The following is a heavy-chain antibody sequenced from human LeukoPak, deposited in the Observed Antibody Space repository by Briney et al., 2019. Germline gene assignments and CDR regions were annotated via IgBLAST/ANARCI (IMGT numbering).Heavy chain of an antibody. CDR2: INSDGGGT. V-gene: IGHV3-74*01. J-gene: IGHJ4*02. CDR3: ARRIAAAAAPYYFDY. Sequence: GGSLRLSCAASGFTFSSYWMHWVRQAPGKGLLWVSRINSDGGGTSYADSVKGRFTISRDNAKNTLYLQMNSLRAEDTAVYYCARRIAAAAAPYYFDYWGQGTLVTVSS. CDR1: GFTFSSYW. D-gene: IGHD6-13*01.